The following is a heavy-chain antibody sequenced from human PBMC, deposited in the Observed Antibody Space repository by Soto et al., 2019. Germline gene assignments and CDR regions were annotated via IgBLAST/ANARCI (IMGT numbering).Heavy chain of an antibody. V-gene: IGHV5-51*01. CDR1: GYTFTGYW. J-gene: IGHJ4*02. D-gene: IGHD2-15*01. CDR2: IYPGDSET. Sequence: GESLKISCKGSGYTFTGYWIGWVRQMPGSGLEWMGIIYPGDSETRYSPSFQGQVTISADKSISTAYLQWSSLKASDTAIYYCARSRTYGGNSFDYWGQGTLVTVSS. CDR3: ARSRTYGGNSFDY.